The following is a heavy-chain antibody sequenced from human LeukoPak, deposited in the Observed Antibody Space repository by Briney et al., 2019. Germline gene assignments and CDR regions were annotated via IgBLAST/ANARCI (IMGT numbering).Heavy chain of an antibody. D-gene: IGHD3-10*01. Sequence: GWSLRLSCAAVGFTFSSYAMHWVLQAPGKGLQWVAVISYDGSNKYYADSVKGRFTISRDNSKYTLYLQMNSLRAEDTAVYYCARDLAIGGGYWGQGTLVTVSS. CDR1: GFTFSSYA. J-gene: IGHJ4*02. CDR2: ISYDGSNK. V-gene: IGHV3-30*01. CDR3: ARDLAIGGGY.